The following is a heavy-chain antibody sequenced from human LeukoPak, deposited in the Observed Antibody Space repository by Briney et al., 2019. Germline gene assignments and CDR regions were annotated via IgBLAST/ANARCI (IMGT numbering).Heavy chain of an antibody. V-gene: IGHV3-30*04. CDR3: ARDPALIASFGEERWGFGFDY. CDR2: ISYDGSNK. CDR1: GFTFSSYA. D-gene: IGHD3-10*01. Sequence: PGGSLRLSCAASGFTFSSYAMHWVRQAPGKGLEWVAVISYDGSNKYYADSVKGRFTISRDNSKNTLYLQMNSLRAEDTAVYYCARDPALIASFGEERWGFGFDYWGQGTLVTVSS. J-gene: IGHJ4*02.